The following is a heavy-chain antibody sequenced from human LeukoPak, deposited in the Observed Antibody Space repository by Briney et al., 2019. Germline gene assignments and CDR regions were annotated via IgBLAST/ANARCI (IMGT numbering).Heavy chain of an antibody. J-gene: IGHJ3*02. CDR1: GFTFSKFW. CDR3: ARDAGRREDI. Sequence: PGGSLRLSCATSGFTFSKFWLTWVRQAPGKGLEWVASIKQDGSERQYGVFVGGRFTVSRDNAKNSMSLQMNSLRAEDTALYYCARDAGRREDIWGQGTMVTVSS. CDR2: IKQDGSER. V-gene: IGHV3-7*01. D-gene: IGHD1-1*01.